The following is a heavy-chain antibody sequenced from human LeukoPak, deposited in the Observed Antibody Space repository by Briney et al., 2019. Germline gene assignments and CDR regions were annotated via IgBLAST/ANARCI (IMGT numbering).Heavy chain of an antibody. CDR2: IFPGDSDT. J-gene: IGHJ4*02. V-gene: IGHV5-51*01. CDR3: ATSESQTRFDF. CDR1: GYTFTTHW. D-gene: IGHD1/OR15-1a*01. Sequence: GESLKVSCKGSGYTFTTHWIAWVRQMPGKGLEWMGIIFPGDSDTTYSPSFEGQVTISADKSINTAYLQWSSLKASDTAMYYCATSESQTRFDFWGQGTLVTVSS.